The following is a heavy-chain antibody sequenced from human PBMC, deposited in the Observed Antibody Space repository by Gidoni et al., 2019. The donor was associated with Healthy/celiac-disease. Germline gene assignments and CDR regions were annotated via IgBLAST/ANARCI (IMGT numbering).Heavy chain of an antibody. CDR1: GFTFSSYA. D-gene: IGHD2-21*02. V-gene: IGHV3-64D*06. Sequence: EVQLVESGGGLVQPGGSLILSCSASGFTFSSYAMHWVRQAPGKGLEYVSAISSNGGSTYYADAVKGRFTISRDNSKNTLYLQMSSLRAEDTAVYYCVKDRDLYYFDYWGQGTLVTVSS. J-gene: IGHJ4*02. CDR3: VKDRDLYYFDY. CDR2: ISSNGGST.